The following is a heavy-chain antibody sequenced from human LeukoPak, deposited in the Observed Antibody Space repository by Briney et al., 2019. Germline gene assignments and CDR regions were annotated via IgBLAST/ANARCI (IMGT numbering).Heavy chain of an antibody. V-gene: IGHV1-24*01. CDR1: GYTFTSYY. D-gene: IGHD1-14*01. Sequence: ASVKVSCKASGYTFTSYYMHWVRQAPGKGLEWMGGFDPEDGETIYAQKFQGRVTMTEDTSTDTAYMELSSLRSEDTAVYYCASFRKGKPHDYWGQGTLVTVSS. CDR3: ASFRKGKPHDY. J-gene: IGHJ4*02. CDR2: FDPEDGET.